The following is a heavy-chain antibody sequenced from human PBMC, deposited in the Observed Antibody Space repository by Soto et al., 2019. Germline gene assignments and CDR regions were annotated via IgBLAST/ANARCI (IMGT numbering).Heavy chain of an antibody. CDR3: ARDLAAPHSWEPAGWFDP. J-gene: IGHJ5*02. Sequence: QVQLVESGGGVVQPGRSLRLSCAASGFTFSSYAMHWVRQAPGKGLEWVAVISYDGSNKYYADSVKGRFTISRDNSKNTLYLQMNSLRAEDTAVYYCARDLAAPHSWEPAGWFDPWGQGTLVTVSS. V-gene: IGHV3-30-3*01. CDR2: ISYDGSNK. D-gene: IGHD6-6*01. CDR1: GFTFSSYA.